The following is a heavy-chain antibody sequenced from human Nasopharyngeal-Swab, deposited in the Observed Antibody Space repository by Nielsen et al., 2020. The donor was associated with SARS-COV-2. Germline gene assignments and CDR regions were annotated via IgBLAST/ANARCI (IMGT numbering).Heavy chain of an antibody. J-gene: IGHJ4*02. D-gene: IGHD3-22*01. CDR3: AKSGGYSSGYFDY. Sequence: GGSLRLSCAASGFTFNTYSMNWVRQAPGKGLEWVSSVSSTSTYIYYADSVKGRITISRDNSKNTVYLQMNSPRAEDTAVYYCAKSGGYSSGYFDYWGQGTPVTVSS. CDR2: VSSTSTYI. V-gene: IGHV3-21*01. CDR1: GFTFNTYS.